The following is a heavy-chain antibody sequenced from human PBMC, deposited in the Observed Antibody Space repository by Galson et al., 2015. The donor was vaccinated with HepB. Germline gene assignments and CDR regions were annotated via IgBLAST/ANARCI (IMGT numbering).Heavy chain of an antibody. CDR2: MIPIFGTA. D-gene: IGHD3-3*01. V-gene: IGHV1-69*13. CDR3: ARYRQVRFLEWLRTRVSWRLHYYYMDV. J-gene: IGHJ6*03. Sequence: SVKVSCKASGGTFSSYAISWVRQAPGQGLEWMGGMIPIFGTANYAQKFQGRVTITADESKSTAYMELSSLRSEDTAVYYCARYRQVRFLEWLRTRVSWRLHYYYMDVWCKGTTVTVSS. CDR1: GGTFSSYA.